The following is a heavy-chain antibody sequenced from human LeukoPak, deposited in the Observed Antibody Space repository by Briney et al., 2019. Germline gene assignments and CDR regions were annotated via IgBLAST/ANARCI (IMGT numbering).Heavy chain of an antibody. CDR1: GGSMRTSY. CDR2: IYYSGST. CDR3: AKMGNPAAVTTDY. J-gene: IGHJ4*02. Sequence: SETLSLTCTVSGGSMRTSYWSWIRQPPGKGLEWIGYIYYSGSTNYSPSLKSRVTISIDTSKNQFSLKLSSVTAADTAIYYCAKMGNPAAVTTDYWGQGTLVTVSS. D-gene: IGHD4-17*01. V-gene: IGHV4-59*08.